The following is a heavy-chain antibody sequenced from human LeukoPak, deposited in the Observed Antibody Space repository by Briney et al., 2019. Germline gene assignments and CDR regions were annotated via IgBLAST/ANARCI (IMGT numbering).Heavy chain of an antibody. CDR1: GFTFSDYW. D-gene: IGHD6-19*01. J-gene: IGHJ4*02. Sequence: GGSLRLSCGASGFTFSDYWMSWVRQAPGKGLEWVSVIYDSGTTYYADSVKGRFLIFRDTSKNTVDLQMNSLRVEDTAVYYCAGRRSSGWYAYWGQGTLVTVSS. V-gene: IGHV3-53*01. CDR2: IYDSGTT. CDR3: AGRRSSGWYAY.